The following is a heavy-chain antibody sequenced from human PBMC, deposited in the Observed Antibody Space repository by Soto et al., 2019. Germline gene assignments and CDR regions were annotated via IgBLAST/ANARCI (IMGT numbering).Heavy chain of an antibody. J-gene: IGHJ5*02. D-gene: IGHD2-15*01. CDR1: GNTISVDDPY. V-gene: IGHV4-30-4*01. Sequence: PSETLSLTCTVAGNTISVDDPYWNWIGQSPGRGLEWVGYISYSGGTYYNPSLKSRVTISIDTSRNQFSLELRSVTAADTAVYYCAIFRKISRAASPPPPWGKATLVT. CDR3: AIFRKISRAASPPPP. CDR2: ISYSGGT.